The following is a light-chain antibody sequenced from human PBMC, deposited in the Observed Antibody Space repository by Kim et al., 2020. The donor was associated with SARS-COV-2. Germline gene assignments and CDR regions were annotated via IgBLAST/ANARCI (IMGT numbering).Light chain of an antibody. CDR2: DVT. V-gene: IGLV2-14*03. CDR1: SSDVGGYDY. J-gene: IGLJ2*01. CDR3: SSYTSSDTLV. Sequence: GQSITISCTTTSSDVGGYDYVSWFQQRPGKAPKLVIFDVTDRPSGVSNRFSGSKSGNTASLTISGLQAEDEADYYCSSYTSSDTLVFGGGTQLTVL.